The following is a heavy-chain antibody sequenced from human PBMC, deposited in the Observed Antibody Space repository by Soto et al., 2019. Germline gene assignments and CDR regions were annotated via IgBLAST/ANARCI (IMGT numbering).Heavy chain of an antibody. J-gene: IGHJ6*02. Sequence: GGSLRLSCAASGFNFRSYTMSWVRQAPGQGLEWVAVIWYDGSNKYYADSVKGRFTISRDNSKNTLYLQMNSLRAEDTAVYYCARDLGPDCSSNSCYSYYYYGMDVWGQGTTVTVSS. V-gene: IGHV3-33*08. CDR2: IWYDGSNK. CDR3: ARDLGPDCSSNSCYSYYYYGMDV. CDR1: GFNFRSYT. D-gene: IGHD2-2*01.